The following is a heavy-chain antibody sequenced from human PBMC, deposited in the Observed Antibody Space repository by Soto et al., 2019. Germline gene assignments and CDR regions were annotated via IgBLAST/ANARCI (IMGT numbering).Heavy chain of an antibody. V-gene: IGHV3-30*18. J-gene: IGHJ3*02. CDR1: GFTFSSYG. CDR3: AKDGIYSPGAFDI. Sequence: QVQLVESGGGVVQPGRSLRLSCAASGFTFSSYGMHWVRQAPGKGLEWVAVISYDGSNKYYADSVKGRFTISRDNSKNTLYPQMNSLRAEDTAVYYCAKDGIYSPGAFDIWGQGTMVTVSS. D-gene: IGHD1-26*01. CDR2: ISYDGSNK.